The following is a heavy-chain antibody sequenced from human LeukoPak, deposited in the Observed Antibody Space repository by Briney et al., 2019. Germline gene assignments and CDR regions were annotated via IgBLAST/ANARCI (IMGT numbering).Heavy chain of an antibody. CDR2: ISGSGATT. D-gene: IGHD3-16*01. CDR3: VKLATMYDSLGAFDC. J-gene: IGHJ4*02. CDR1: GFTLSSYE. Sequence: PGGSLRLSCIASGFTLSSYEMSWNRQAPGKGLQWVSTISGSGATTYYAESVKGRFTISRDSSKDTLSLQMNSLRADDTAVYYCVKLATMYDSLGAFDCWGQGTLVTVSS. V-gene: IGHV3-23*01.